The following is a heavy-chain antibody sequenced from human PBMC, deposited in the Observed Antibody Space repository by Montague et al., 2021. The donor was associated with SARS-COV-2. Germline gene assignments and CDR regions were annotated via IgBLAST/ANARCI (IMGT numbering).Heavy chain of an antibody. CDR2: IYYSGST. CDR1: GGSISSSSYY. Sequence: SETLSLTCTVSGGSISSSSYYWGWIRQPPGKGLEWIGSIYYSGSTYYNPPLKSRVTISVDTSKNQFSLKLSAVTAADTAVYYCASPTYYYDSSGSDAFDIWGQGTTVTVSS. CDR3: ASPTYYYDSSGSDAFDI. V-gene: IGHV4-39*01. J-gene: IGHJ3*02. D-gene: IGHD3-22*01.